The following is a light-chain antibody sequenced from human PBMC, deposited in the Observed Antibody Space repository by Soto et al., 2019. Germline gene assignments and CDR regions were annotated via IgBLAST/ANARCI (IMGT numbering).Light chain of an antibody. Sequence: AIQVTQSPSSQSASVGDRVTITCRASQDIRGALAWYQQKPGKAPKLLIYDVSTLESGVPSRFSGSGSGTEFTLAISSLQPEDFGTYYCQQFNSYPITFGHGTRLEIK. V-gene: IGKV1-13*02. CDR3: QQFNSYPIT. CDR1: QDIRGA. J-gene: IGKJ5*01. CDR2: DVS.